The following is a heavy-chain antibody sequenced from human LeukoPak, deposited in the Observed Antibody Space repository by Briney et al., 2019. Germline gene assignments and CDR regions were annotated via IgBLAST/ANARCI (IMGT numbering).Heavy chain of an antibody. V-gene: IGHV3-43*01. D-gene: IGHD3-3*01. CDR3: ARYRFLEWLLWNDAFDI. Sequence: GGSRRLSCAASGFTFDDYTMHWVRQAPGKGLEWVSLISWDGGSTYYADSVKGRFTISRDNAKNSLYLQMNSLRAEDTAVYYCARYRFLEWLLWNDAFDIWGRGTMVTVSS. CDR1: GFTFDDYT. J-gene: IGHJ3*02. CDR2: ISWDGGST.